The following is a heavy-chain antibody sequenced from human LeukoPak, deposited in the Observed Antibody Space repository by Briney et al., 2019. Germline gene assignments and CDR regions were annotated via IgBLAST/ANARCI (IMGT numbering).Heavy chain of an antibody. D-gene: IGHD3-10*01. Sequence: ASVKVSCKASGYTFTSYAMHWVRQAPGQRLEWMGWINAGNGNTKYSQKFQGRVTITRDTSASTAYMELSSLRSEDTAVYYCARDPRGRQWFGPPGVFDPWGQGTLVTVSS. J-gene: IGHJ5*02. V-gene: IGHV1-3*01. CDR1: GYTFTSYA. CDR2: INAGNGNT. CDR3: ARDPRGRQWFGPPGVFDP.